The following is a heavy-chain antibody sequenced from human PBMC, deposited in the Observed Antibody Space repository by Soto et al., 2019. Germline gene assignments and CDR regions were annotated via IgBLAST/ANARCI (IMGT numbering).Heavy chain of an antibody. J-gene: IGHJ4*02. CDR3: AREIYDSSGYYAPFDY. CDR2: ISSSSSTL. Sequence: EVQLVESGGGLVQPGGSLRLSCAASGFTFSSYSMNWVRQAPGKGLEWVSYISSSSSTLYYADSVKGRFTISRDNAKNSLYLQMNSLRAEDTAVYYCAREIYDSSGYYAPFDYWGQGTLVTVSS. V-gene: IGHV3-48*01. CDR1: GFTFSSYS. D-gene: IGHD3-22*01.